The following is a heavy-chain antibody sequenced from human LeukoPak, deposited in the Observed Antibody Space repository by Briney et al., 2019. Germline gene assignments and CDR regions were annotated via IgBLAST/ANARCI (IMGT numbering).Heavy chain of an antibody. V-gene: IGHV1-2*02. Sequence: ASVTVSCKASGYTFTGYYMHWVRQAPGPGLEWMGWINPNSGGTNYAQKFQGRVTMTRDTSISTAYMELSRLTSDDTAVYYCARGDWNSNWFDPWGQGTLVTVSS. CDR2: INPNSGGT. CDR1: GYTFTGYY. D-gene: IGHD1-7*01. CDR3: ARGDWNSNWFDP. J-gene: IGHJ5*02.